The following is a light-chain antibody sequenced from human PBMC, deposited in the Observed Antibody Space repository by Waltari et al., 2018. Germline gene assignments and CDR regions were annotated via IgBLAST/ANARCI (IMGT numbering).Light chain of an antibody. CDR2: AAS. CDR1: QSVNSN. V-gene: IGKV3-15*01. CDR3: QLYNMWPPGT. Sequence: EIVMTQSPATLSVSPGERATLSCRASQSVNSNLAWYQQRPGQAPRLLIFAASIRATDVPARFSGSGSGTDFTLTISNLQSEYFAVYYCQLYNMWPPGTCGPGTKLEIK. J-gene: IGKJ2*01.